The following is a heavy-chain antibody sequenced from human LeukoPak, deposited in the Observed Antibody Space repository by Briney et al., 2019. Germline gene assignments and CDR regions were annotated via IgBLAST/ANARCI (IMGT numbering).Heavy chain of an antibody. CDR2: IYYSGGT. J-gene: IGHJ4*02. D-gene: IGHD3-22*01. Sequence: PSETLSLTCTVSGYSISSGYYWGWIRQPPGKGLEWIGSIYYSGGTYYNPSLKSRVTISVDTSKNQFSLKLSSVTAADTAVYYCARGNYDSSGYYSPLFDYWGQGTLVTVSS. CDR3: ARGNYDSSGYYSPLFDY. V-gene: IGHV4-38-2*02. CDR1: GYSISSGYY.